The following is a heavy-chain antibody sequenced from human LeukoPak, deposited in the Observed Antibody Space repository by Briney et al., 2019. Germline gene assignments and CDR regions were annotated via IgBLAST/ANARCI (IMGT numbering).Heavy chain of an antibody. CDR3: ARVHDYGDLRYLDY. D-gene: IGHD4-17*01. CDR2: INPSGGST. Sequence: ASVKVSCKASGCTFTRYYMYWVRQAPGQGLEWMGIINPSGGSTSYSQKFQGRVTMTSDTSTSTVYMELSSLRSKDTAVYYCARVHDYGDLRYLDYWGQGTLVTVSS. V-gene: IGHV1-46*01. J-gene: IGHJ4*02. CDR1: GCTFTRYY.